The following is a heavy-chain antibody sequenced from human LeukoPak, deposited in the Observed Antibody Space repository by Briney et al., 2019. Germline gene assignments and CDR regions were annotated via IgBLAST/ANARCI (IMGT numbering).Heavy chain of an antibody. CDR2: IYHNEST. CDR3: ARLYWGLGAFDI. CDR1: GYSISTGYY. Sequence: SETLSLTCAVSGYSISTGYYWAWIRQPPGKGLGWIGSIYHNESTYYNPSLKSRVTISVDTSKNQFSLKLSSVTAADTAVYYCARLYWGLGAFDIWGQGTMVTVSS. D-gene: IGHD3-16*01. J-gene: IGHJ3*02. V-gene: IGHV4-38-2*01.